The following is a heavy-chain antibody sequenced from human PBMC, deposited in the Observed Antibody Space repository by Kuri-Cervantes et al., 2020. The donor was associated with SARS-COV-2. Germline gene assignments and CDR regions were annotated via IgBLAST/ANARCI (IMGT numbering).Heavy chain of an antibody. CDR3: AHIVVVPAAMDRGVLLAFDY. V-gene: IGHV2-5*01. CDR2: IYLNDDK. D-gene: IGHD2-2*01. J-gene: IGHJ4*02. Sequence: PLSLTCTVSGGSISTPSYIWAWIRQPPGKALEWLALIYLNDDKRYSPSLKSRLTITKDTSKNHVVITMTNMDPVDTATYYCAHIVVVPAAMDRGVLLAFDYWGQGTLVTVSS. CDR1: GGSISTPSYI.